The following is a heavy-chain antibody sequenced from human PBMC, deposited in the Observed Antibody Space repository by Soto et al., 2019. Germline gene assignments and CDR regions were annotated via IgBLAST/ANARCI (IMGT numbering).Heavy chain of an antibody. J-gene: IGHJ4*02. Sequence: PGGSLRLSCAASGFTFSSYGMHWVRQAPGKGLEWVAVISYDGNNKYYADSVKGRFTISRDNSKNTLYLQMNSLRAEDTAVYYCAKDRLSGVTKIMVYAQIDYWGQGTLVTVSS. D-gene: IGHD2-8*01. CDR1: GFTFSSYG. CDR2: ISYDGNNK. V-gene: IGHV3-30*18. CDR3: AKDRLSGVTKIMVYAQIDY.